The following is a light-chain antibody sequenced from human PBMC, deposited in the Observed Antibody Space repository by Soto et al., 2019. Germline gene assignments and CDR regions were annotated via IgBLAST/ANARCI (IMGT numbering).Light chain of an antibody. CDR2: GAS. V-gene: IGKV3-15*01. CDR3: QQYYDWPLVT. CDR1: QSISTN. J-gene: IGKJ4*01. Sequence: IIMTQSPATLSVSPGERVTLSCRASQSISTNLAWYQQKPGQAPRLLIYGASTRDTHIPDRFSGTGSETEFTLSVSSLQSEDFAVYYCQQYYDWPLVTFGGGTKVDNK.